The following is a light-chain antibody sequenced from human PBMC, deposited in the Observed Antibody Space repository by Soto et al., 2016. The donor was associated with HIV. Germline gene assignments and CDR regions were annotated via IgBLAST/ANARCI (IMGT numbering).Light chain of an antibody. CDR3: QQSFSAPHT. V-gene: IGKV1-39*01. CDR2: GGT. J-gene: IGKJ2*01. CDR1: QTISRY. Sequence: DIQMTQSPSSLSASVGDRVTITCRASQTISRYLNWYQWKPGKAPNLVIYGGTNLQSGVPFRFSGSRSGTDFTLTISTLQPEDFATYYCQQSFSAPHTFGQGTQL.